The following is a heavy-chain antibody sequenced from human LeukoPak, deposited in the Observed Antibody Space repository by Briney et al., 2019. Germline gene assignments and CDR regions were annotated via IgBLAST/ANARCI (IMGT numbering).Heavy chain of an antibody. CDR3: GRDLGGRSGY. CDR1: GFTFRTYW. Sequence: GGSLRLSCAVSGFTFRTYWMHWVRQVPGEGLVWVSRINEDGSITNYADSVKGRFSISRDNAKNTLYLQMNSLRAEDTAVYYCGRDLGGRSGYWGQGTLVTVST. V-gene: IGHV3-74*01. CDR2: INEDGSIT. D-gene: IGHD1-26*01. J-gene: IGHJ4*02.